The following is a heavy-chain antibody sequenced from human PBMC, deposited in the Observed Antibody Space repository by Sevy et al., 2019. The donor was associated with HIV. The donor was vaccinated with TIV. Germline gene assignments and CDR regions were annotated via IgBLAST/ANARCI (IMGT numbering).Heavy chain of an antibody. CDR2: ISYHGRNK. V-gene: IGHV3-30*04. Sequence: GGSLRLSCAASGFTFSSYAMHWVRQAPGKGLEWVAVISYHGRNKFYGDSVEGRFTISRDNSKKTLYLQMNSLRAEDTAVYYCAKDFTGYNGMDVWGQGTMVTVSS. D-gene: IGHD3-9*01. CDR1: GFTFSSYA. CDR3: AKDFTGYNGMDV. J-gene: IGHJ6*02.